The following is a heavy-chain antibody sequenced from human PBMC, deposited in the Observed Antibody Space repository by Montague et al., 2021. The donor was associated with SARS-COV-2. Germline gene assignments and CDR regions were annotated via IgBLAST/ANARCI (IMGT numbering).Heavy chain of an antibody. CDR1: GASISSRSDY. J-gene: IGHJ4*02. CDR2: KWYRGST. V-gene: IGHV4-39*01. CDR3: ATLPSSITIFGVVQGYYFDD. Sequence: SETLSLTCTVSGASISSRSDYWGWILLPPRKELEGIGLKWYRGSTYYDPTLKSRFTISVDTSKNQFSLKLSSVTAADTAVYYCATLPSSITIFGVVQGYYFDDWGQGTLVTVSS. D-gene: IGHD3-3*01.